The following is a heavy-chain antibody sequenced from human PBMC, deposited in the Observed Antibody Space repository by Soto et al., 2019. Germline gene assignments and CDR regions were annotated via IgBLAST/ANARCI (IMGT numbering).Heavy chain of an antibody. CDR2: IYPGDSDT. D-gene: IGHD3-22*01. CDR3: ARGGYYDSAGDAFDI. V-gene: IGHV5-51*01. Sequence: GESLKISCKGSGYSFTSYWIGWVRQMPGKGLEWMGVIYPGDSDTRYSPSFQGQVTISADKSISTAYLQWSSLKASATAMYYCARGGYYDSAGDAFDIWGQGTMVTVSS. J-gene: IGHJ3*02. CDR1: GYSFTSYW.